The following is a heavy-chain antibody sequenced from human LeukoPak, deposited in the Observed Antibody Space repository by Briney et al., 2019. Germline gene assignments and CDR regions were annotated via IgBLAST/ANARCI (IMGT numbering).Heavy chain of an antibody. CDR2: IIPIFGTA. D-gene: IGHD3-16*01. V-gene: IGHV1-69*05. Sequence: SVKVSCKASGYTFTSYGISWVRQAPGQGLEWMGGIIPIFGTANYAQKFQGRVTITTDESTSTAYMELSSLRSEDTAVYYCARGPEGLLNYYYYYYMDVWGKGTTVTVSS. CDR3: ARGPEGLLNYYYYYYMDV. CDR1: GYTFTSYG. J-gene: IGHJ6*03.